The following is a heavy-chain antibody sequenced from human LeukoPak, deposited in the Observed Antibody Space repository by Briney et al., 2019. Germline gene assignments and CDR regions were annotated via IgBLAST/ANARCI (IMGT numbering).Heavy chain of an antibody. Sequence: PSETLSLTCTVSGGSISSYYWSWIRQPPGNGLEWIGYIYYSGSTNYDPSLKSRVTISVDTSKNQFSLKLSSVTAADTAVYYCARDYQGDYFSYWGQGTLVTVSS. V-gene: IGHV4-59*12. J-gene: IGHJ4*02. D-gene: IGHD3-16*02. CDR3: ARDYQGDYFSY. CDR1: GGSISSYY. CDR2: IYYSGST.